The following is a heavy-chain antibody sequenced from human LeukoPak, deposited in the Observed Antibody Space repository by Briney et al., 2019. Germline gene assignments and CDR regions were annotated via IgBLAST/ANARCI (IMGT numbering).Heavy chain of an antibody. CDR2: IYHSGST. D-gene: IGHD6-13*01. CDR1: GGSFSGYY. J-gene: IGHJ5*02. CDR3: ARERGVAAAGNGWFDP. V-gene: IGHV4-34*01. Sequence: PPETLSLTCAVYGGSFSGYYWSWIRQPPGKGLEWIGEIYHSGSTNYNPSLKSRVTISVDKSKNQFSLKLSSVTAADTAVYYCARERGVAAAGNGWFDPWGQGTLVTVSS.